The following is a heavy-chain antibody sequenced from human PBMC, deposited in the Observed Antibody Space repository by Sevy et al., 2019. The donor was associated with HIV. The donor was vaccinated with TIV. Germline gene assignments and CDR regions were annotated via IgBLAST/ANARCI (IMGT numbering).Heavy chain of an antibody. Sequence: GGSLRLSCAASGFTFSKYSMSWVRQPPGKGLEWVSTLSFGCGEINYADSVKGRFTISRDNSKSSVYLQMNNLRPEDTAVYYCAGEGCTKALDFWGQGTLVTVSS. CDR3: AGEGCTKALDF. CDR2: LSFGCGEI. J-gene: IGHJ4*02. V-gene: IGHV3-23*01. D-gene: IGHD2-8*01. CDR1: GFTFSKYS.